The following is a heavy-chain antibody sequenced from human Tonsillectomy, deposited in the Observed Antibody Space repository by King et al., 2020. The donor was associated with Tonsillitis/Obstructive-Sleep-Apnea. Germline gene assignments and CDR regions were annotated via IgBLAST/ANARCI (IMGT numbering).Heavy chain of an antibody. CDR3: ARDVVVPLHI. J-gene: IGHJ3*02. D-gene: IGHD2-21*01. V-gene: IGHV4-59*01. CDR1: VGSINSYY. CDR2: IYYSGGT. Sequence: QLQESGPGLVKPSENLSLTCTVSVGSINSYYWSCIRQPPGEGLEWIGYIYYSGGTKYNPSLKSRVSISIDTSKNQFSLKLTSVTAADTAVYYCARDVVVPLHIWGEGTMVTVSS.